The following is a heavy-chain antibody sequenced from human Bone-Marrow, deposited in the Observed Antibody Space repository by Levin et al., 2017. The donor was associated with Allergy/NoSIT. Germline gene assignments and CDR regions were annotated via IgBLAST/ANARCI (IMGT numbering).Heavy chain of an antibody. V-gene: IGHV3-74*01. CDR1: GFTFSNYW. D-gene: IGHD1-1*01. J-gene: IGHJ4*02. Sequence: HAGGSLRLSCAASGFTFSNYWMHWVRQAPGKGLVWLSRISSDGSTTNYADSVKGRFTISRDNAKNTLYLQMNTLRAEDTAVYYCARVLYNWNDVIDYWGQGTLVTVSS. CDR2: ISSDGSTT. CDR3: ARVLYNWNDVIDY.